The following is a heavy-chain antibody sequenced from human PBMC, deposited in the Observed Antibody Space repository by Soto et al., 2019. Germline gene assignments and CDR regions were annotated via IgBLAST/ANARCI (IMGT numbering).Heavy chain of an antibody. CDR2: IDWDDDK. D-gene: IGHD3-9*01. CDR3: ARTSQAELRYFDWFYMDV. V-gene: IGHV2-70*11. Sequence: SGPTLVNPTQTLTLTCTFSGFSLSTSGMCVSWIRQPPGKALEWLARIDWDDDKYYSASLKTRLTISKDTSKNQVVLTMTNMDPVDTATYYCARTSQAELRYFDWFYMDVWGKGTTVTVSS. CDR1: GFSLSTSGMC. J-gene: IGHJ6*03.